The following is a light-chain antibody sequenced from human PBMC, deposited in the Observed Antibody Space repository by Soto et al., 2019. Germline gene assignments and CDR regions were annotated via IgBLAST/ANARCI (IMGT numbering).Light chain of an antibody. Sequence: EIVLTQSPGTLSLSPGERATLSCRASQSVSSSYLAWYQQKPGQAPRLLIYGESGRATSIPDRFSGSGSGTEFTLTIIRLEIEEFAVYYYQQYGSSRGFTFGPGTKVDIK. V-gene: IGKV3-20*01. CDR3: QQYGSSRGFT. CDR2: GES. J-gene: IGKJ3*01. CDR1: QSVSSSY.